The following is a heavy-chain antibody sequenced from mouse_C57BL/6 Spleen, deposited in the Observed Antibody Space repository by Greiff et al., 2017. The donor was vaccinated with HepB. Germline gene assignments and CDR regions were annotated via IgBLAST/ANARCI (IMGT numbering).Heavy chain of an antibody. CDR1: GYTFTSYW. CDR3: ARDYGSSPGAMDY. CDR2: IYPGSGST. Sequence: QVQLQQSGAELVKPGASVKMSCKASGYTFTSYWITWVKQRPGQGLEWIGDIYPGSGSTNYNEKFKSKATLTVDTSSSTAYMQLSSLTSEDSAVYYCARDYGSSPGAMDYRGQGTSVTVSP. J-gene: IGHJ4*01. V-gene: IGHV1-55*01. D-gene: IGHD1-1*01.